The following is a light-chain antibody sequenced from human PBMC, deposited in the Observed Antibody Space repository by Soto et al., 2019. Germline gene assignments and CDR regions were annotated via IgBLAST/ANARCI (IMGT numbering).Light chain of an antibody. CDR1: QSITDY. J-gene: IGKJ1*01. Sequence: DIQMTQSPSSLSASVGDRVTITCRASQSITDYLNWYEQKPGKAPKRLIYAASSLHSGVPSRFSGSGSGTDFTLTINSLQPEDSATYVCQQSYSTPWTFGQGTKVEIK. CDR2: AAS. V-gene: IGKV1-39*01. CDR3: QQSYSTPWT.